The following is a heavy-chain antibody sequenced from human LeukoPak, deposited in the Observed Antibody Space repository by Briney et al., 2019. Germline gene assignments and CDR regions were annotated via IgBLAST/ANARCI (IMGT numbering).Heavy chain of an antibody. J-gene: IGHJ4*02. CDR3: ARGGDRSFDY. CDR1: GVSISSNLW. D-gene: IGHD3-10*01. V-gene: IGHV4-4*02. CDR2: IHHSGSI. Sequence: PSGTLSLTCAVSGVSISSNLWWTWVRQPPGKGLEWIAEIHHSGSINYNPSLKSRVTISVDKAKNQFSLNLNSVTAADTAVYYCARGGDRSFDYWGQGTLVTVSS.